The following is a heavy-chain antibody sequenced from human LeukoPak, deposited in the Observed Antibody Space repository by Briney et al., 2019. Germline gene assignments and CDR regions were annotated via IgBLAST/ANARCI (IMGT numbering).Heavy chain of an antibody. J-gene: IGHJ4*02. Sequence: ASVKVSCKASGYTFTSYGISWVRQAPGQGLEWMGWINPNSGGTNYAQKFQGRVTMTRDTSISTAYMELSRLRSDDTAVYYCARDSVLLWFGDPSGTYDYWGQGTLVTVSS. CDR2: INPNSGGT. CDR1: GYTFTSYG. V-gene: IGHV1-2*02. CDR3: ARDSVLLWFGDPSGTYDY. D-gene: IGHD3-10*01.